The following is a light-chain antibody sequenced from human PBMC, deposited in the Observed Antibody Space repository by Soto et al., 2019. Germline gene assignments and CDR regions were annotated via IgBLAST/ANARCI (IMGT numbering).Light chain of an antibody. J-gene: IGLJ3*02. Sequence: QSALTQPASVSGSPGQSITISCTETSSDVGGYNYVSWHQQHPGKAPKLMIYDVTTRPSGVSSRFSGSKSGNTASLTISGLQAEDEADYYCSSYTTSSTWVFGGGTKVTVL. CDR3: SSYTTSSTWV. CDR1: SSDVGGYNY. CDR2: DVT. V-gene: IGLV2-14*01.